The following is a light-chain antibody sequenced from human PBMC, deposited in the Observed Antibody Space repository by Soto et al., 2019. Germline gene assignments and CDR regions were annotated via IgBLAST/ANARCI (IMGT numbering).Light chain of an antibody. CDR3: QVWDSSSDPYV. CDR1: NIVSKS. CDR2: DDS. V-gene: IGLV3-21*02. J-gene: IGLJ1*01. Sequence: SYELTQPPSVSVAPGQTARITCGGNNIVSKSVHWYQQKPGQAPVLVVYDDSDRPSGIPERFSGSNSGNTATLTISRVEAGDEADYYCQVWDSSSDPYVFGTGTKLTVL.